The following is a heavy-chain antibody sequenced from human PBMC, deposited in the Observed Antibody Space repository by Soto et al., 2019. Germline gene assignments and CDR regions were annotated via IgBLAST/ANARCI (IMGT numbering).Heavy chain of an antibody. D-gene: IGHD6-6*01. CDR3: ARDSSSSSDYYYYGTDV. J-gene: IGHJ6*02. CDR1: GYSFTSYW. CDR2: IDPSDSYT. V-gene: IGHV5-10-1*01. Sequence: PGESLKISCKGSGYSFTSYWISWVRQMPGKGLEWMGRIDPSDSYTNYSPSFQGHVTISADKSISTAYLQWSSLKASDTAMYYCARDSSSSSDYYYYGTDVWGQGTTVTVSS.